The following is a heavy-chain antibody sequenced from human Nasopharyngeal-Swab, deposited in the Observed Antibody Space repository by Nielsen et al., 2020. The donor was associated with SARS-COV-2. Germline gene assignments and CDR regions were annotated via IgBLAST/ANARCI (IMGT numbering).Heavy chain of an antibody. D-gene: IGHD1-26*01. CDR2: ISYDGSNK. CDR3: ARPYSGSYFHGMDV. V-gene: IGHV3-30-3*01. J-gene: IGHJ6*02. Sequence: VRQAPGKGLEWVAVISYDGSNKYYADSVKGRFTISRDNSKNTLYLQMNSLRAEDTAVYYSARPYSGSYFHGMDVWGQGTTVTVSS.